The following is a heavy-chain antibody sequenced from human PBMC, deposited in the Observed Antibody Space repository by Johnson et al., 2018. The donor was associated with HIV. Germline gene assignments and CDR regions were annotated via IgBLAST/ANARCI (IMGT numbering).Heavy chain of an antibody. CDR2: IKQDGSET. CDR1: GFISSNFW. Sequence: VQLVESGGGVVQPGRSLRLSCVASGFISSNFWLTWVRQAPGKGPEWVANIKQDGSETYYVASVKGRFTISRDNAKNSLYLQMNSLRGEDAAMYYCARYPIRDDAFDIWGQGTRVTVSS. CDR3: ARYPIRDDAFDI. V-gene: IGHV3-7*01. J-gene: IGHJ3*02.